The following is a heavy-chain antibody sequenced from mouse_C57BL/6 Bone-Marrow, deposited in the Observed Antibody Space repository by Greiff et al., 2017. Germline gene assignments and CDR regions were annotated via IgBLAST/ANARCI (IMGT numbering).Heavy chain of an antibody. CDR1: GFNIKDDY. CDR2: IDPENGDT. J-gene: IGHJ4*01. D-gene: IGHD2-1*01. V-gene: IGHV14-4*01. Sequence: VHVKQSGAELVRPGASVKLSCTASGFNIKDDYMHWVKQRPEQGLEWIGWIDPENGDTEYASKFQGKATITADTSSNTACLQLSSLTSEDTAVYYCTTDGNYGGYAMDYWGQGTSVTVSS. CDR3: TTDGNYGGYAMDY.